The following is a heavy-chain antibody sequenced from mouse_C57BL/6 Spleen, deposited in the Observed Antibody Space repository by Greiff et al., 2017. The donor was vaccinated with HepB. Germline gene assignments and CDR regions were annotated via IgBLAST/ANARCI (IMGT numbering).Heavy chain of an antibody. CDR3: ARFLIVTTHWYVDV. CDR2: IYPGDGDT. Sequence: VQLQQSGAELVKPGASVKISCKASGYAFSSYWMNWVKQRPGQGLEWIGQIYPGDGDTNYNGKFKGQATLTADKSSSTAYMQLSSLTSEDSAVYFCARFLIVTTHWYVDVWGTGTTVTVSS. D-gene: IGHD2-5*01. V-gene: IGHV1-80*01. CDR1: GYAFSSYW. J-gene: IGHJ1*03.